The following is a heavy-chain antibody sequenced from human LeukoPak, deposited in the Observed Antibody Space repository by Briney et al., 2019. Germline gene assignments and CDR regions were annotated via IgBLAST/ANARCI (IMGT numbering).Heavy chain of an antibody. CDR2: ISGSGDST. CDR3: AKPRDGYSYGAFDY. J-gene: IGHJ4*02. D-gene: IGHD5-24*01. CDR1: GFTFSRYA. Sequence: GGSLRLSCAASGFTFSRYAMTWVRQAPGKVLEWVSGISGSGDSTYYADSVKGRFTISRDNSKNTLYLQMNSLRAEDTAVYFCAKPRDGYSYGAFDYWGQGALVTVSS. V-gene: IGHV3-23*01.